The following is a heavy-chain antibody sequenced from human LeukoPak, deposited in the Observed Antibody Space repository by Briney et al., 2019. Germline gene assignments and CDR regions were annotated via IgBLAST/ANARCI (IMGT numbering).Heavy chain of an antibody. CDR3: ARDQHDGYCSSTSCRLPGY. V-gene: IGHV3-30*03. D-gene: IGHD2-2*03. CDR2: ISYDGSNK. Sequence: GRSLRLSCAASGFTFSSYGMHWVRQAPGKGLEWVAVISYDGSNKYYADSVKGRFTISRDNSKNTLYLQMNSLRAEDTAVYYCARDQHDGYCSSTSCRLPGYWGQGTLVTVSS. J-gene: IGHJ4*02. CDR1: GFTFSSYG.